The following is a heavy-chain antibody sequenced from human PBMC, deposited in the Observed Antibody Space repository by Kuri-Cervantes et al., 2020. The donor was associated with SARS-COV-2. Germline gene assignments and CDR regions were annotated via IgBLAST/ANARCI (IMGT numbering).Heavy chain of an antibody. D-gene: IGHD2-2*01. Sequence: GGSLRLSCAASGFTFSSYAMHWVRQAPGKGLEWVAVMSYDGSNKYYADSVKGRFTISRDNSKNTLYLQMNSLRAEDTAVYYCAKKGVGSSTSTVYYYYYMDVWGKGTTVTVSS. J-gene: IGHJ6*03. CDR1: GFTFSSYA. CDR3: AKKGVGSSTSTVYYYYYMDV. CDR2: MSYDGSNK. V-gene: IGHV3-30-3*02.